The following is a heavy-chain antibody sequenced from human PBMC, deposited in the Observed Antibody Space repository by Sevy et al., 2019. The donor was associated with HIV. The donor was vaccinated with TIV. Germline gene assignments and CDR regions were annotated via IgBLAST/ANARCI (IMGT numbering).Heavy chain of an antibody. V-gene: IGHV3-48*02. CDR3: AREGAYYSDSSGYS. J-gene: IGHJ1*01. Sequence: GGSLRLSCAASGFTFSSYSMNWVRQAPGKGLEWVSYISSSSSTIYYADSVKGRFTISRDNAKNSLYLQMNSLRDEDTAVYYCAREGAYYSDSSGYSWGQGTLVTVSS. CDR2: ISSSSSTI. CDR1: GFTFSSYS. D-gene: IGHD3-22*01.